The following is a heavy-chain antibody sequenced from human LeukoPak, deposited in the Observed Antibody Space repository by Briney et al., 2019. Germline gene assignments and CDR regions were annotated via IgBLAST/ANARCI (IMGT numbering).Heavy chain of an antibody. CDR3: ARVGWTQLKFVFDP. V-gene: IGHV4-39*07. CDR2: IYYSGHT. J-gene: IGHJ5*02. D-gene: IGHD1-1*01. CDR1: GDSISTNVYY. Sequence: SETLSLTCAVSGDSISTNVYYWGWIRQPPGKGLEWIGSIYYSGHTYYNESLKSRVTLSLDRSKNQFSLRLNSVTAADTAMYYCARVGWTQLKFVFDPWGLGTVVSVSS.